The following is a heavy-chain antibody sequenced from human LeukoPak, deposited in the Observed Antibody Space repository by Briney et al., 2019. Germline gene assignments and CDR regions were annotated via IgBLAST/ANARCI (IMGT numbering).Heavy chain of an antibody. D-gene: IGHD3-16*02. CDR1: GFTFSAFW. Sequence: GGSLRLSCEASGFTFSAFWMSWVRQAPGKGLEWVANINQGGSEIYYVDSVKGRFTISRDNTKNSLYLQMNSLRAEDTAVYYCARPFGSTYRYTPHYWGQGTLVTVSS. CDR2: INQGGSEI. CDR3: ARPFGSTYRYTPHY. V-gene: IGHV3-7*01. J-gene: IGHJ4*02.